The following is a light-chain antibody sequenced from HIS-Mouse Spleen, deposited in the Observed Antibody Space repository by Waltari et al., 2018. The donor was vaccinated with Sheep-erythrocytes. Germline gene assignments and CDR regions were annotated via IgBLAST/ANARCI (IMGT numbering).Light chain of an antibody. Sequence: QSVLTQPPSASGTPGQRVTISCSGSSSTIGSNTVHWYQQLPGTAPKLLLYSNNQRPSGVPDRFSGSKSGTSASLAISGLQSEDEADYYCAAWDDSLNGVVFGGGTKLTVL. CDR3: AAWDDSLNGVV. CDR2: SNN. V-gene: IGLV1-44*01. J-gene: IGLJ2*01. CDR1: SSTIGSNT.